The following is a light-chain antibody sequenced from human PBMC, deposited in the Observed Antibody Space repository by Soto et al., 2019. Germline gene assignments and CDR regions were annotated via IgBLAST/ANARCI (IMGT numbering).Light chain of an antibody. J-gene: IGKJ1*01. Sequence: EIVLTQSPGTLSLSPGERATLSCRASQSVSSSYLAWYQQKPGQAPRLLIYGASSKATGIPDRFNGSESGTDFTLTISRLESEDFAVYYCQQYGSSPRTGGRGTKVRIK. CDR3: QQYGSSPRT. CDR1: QSVSSSY. CDR2: GAS. V-gene: IGKV3-20*01.